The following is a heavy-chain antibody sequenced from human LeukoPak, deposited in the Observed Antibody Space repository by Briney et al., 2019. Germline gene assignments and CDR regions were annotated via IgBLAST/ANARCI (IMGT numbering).Heavy chain of an antibody. CDR3: AKGRYYDTSGYQSAFDI. Sequence: GGSLRLSCVASGFTFTSHNMNWVRQAPGKGLEWVSSISDRSSFIYYAASVKGRFTLSRDNAKNSLYLQMNSLRAEDTALYYCAKGRYYDTSGYQSAFDIWGQGTMVTVSS. CDR1: GFTFTSHN. CDR2: ISDRSSFI. V-gene: IGHV3-21*04. J-gene: IGHJ3*02. D-gene: IGHD3-22*01.